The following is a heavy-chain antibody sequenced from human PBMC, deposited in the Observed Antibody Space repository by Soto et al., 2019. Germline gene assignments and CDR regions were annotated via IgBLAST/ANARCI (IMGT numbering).Heavy chain of an antibody. Sequence: QVQLVQSGAEVKKPGSSVKVSCKASGGTFSSYTISWVRQAPGQGLEWMGRIIPILGIANYAQKFQGRVTITADKSTSTAYMELSRLRSEDTAVYYCARVGYYDSSGYYSSNWFDPWGQGTLVTVSS. D-gene: IGHD3-22*01. CDR1: GGTFSSYT. J-gene: IGHJ5*02. CDR2: IIPILGIA. CDR3: ARVGYYDSSGYYSSNWFDP. V-gene: IGHV1-69*02.